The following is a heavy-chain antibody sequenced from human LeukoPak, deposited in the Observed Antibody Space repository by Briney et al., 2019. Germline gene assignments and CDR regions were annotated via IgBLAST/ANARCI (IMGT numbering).Heavy chain of an antibody. D-gene: IGHD2-15*01. CDR3: ARGQRYCSGGSCFGGVDY. J-gene: IGHJ4*02. Sequence: SETLSLTCTVSGYSISSGYYWSWIRQHPGKGLEWMGYIYYSGSTYYNPSLKSRVTISVDTSKNQFSLKLSSVTAADTAVYYCARGQRYCSGGSCFGGVDYWGQGTLVTVSS. CDR1: GYSISSGYY. V-gene: IGHV4-31*03. CDR2: IYYSGST.